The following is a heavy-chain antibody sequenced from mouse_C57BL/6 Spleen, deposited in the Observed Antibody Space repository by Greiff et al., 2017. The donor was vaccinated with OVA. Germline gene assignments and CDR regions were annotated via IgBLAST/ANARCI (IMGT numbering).Heavy chain of an antibody. CDR2: FYPGSGSI. J-gene: IGHJ2*01. CDR1: GYTFTEYT. Sequence: VKLMESGAELVKPGASVKLSCKASGYTFTEYTIHWVKQRSGQGLEWIGWFYPGSGSIKYNEKFKDKATLTADKSSSTVYMELSRLTSEDSAVYFCARHEAAYYYGSSYFDYWGQGTTLTVSS. CDR3: ARHEAAYYYGSSYFDY. D-gene: IGHD1-1*01. V-gene: IGHV1-62-2*01.